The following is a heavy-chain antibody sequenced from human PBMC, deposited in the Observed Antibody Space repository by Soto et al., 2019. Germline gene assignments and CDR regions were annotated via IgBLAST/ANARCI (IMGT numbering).Heavy chain of an antibody. CDR1: GGSIRSYY. CDR2: IYYSGST. CDR3: ARDSYNFDD. J-gene: IGHJ4*02. Sequence: SETLSLTCTVSGGSIRSYYWSWIRQPPGKGLEWIGYIYYSGSTDYNPSLKGRVTISVDTSKNQSSLKLRSVTAADTAVYYCARDSYNFDDWGQGILVTVSS. D-gene: IGHD5-18*01. V-gene: IGHV4-59*01.